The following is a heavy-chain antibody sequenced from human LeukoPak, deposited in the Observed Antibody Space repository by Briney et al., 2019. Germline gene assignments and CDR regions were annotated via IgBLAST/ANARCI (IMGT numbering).Heavy chain of an antibody. CDR3: ARDTPYTAMVN. CDR2: IYYSGST. D-gene: IGHD5-18*01. J-gene: IGHJ4*02. Sequence: SETLSLTCTVSGGSISSSSYYWGWIRQPPGKGLEWIGSIYYSGSTYYNPPLKSRVTISVDTSKNQFSLKLSSVTAADTAVYYCARDTPYTAMVNWGQGTLVTVSS. CDR1: GGSISSSSYY. V-gene: IGHV4-39*02.